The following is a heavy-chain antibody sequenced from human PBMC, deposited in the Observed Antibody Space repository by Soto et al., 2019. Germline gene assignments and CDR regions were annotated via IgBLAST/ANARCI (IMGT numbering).Heavy chain of an antibody. Sequence: PQRRSGAASEGTISSHAMRWVRKTPGKGLQWVSAISGSGGSTYYADSVKGRFTISRHNYKNTLYLQMNSLRAEDTAVYYCAAALGELSLILDFWGEGTLVTVSS. D-gene: IGHD3-16*02. V-gene: IGHV3-23*01. J-gene: IGHJ4*02. CDR3: AAALGELSLILDF. CDR1: EGTISSHA. CDR2: ISGSGGST.